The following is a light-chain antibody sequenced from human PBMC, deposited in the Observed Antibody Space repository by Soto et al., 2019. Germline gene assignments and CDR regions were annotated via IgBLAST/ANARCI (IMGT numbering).Light chain of an antibody. Sequence: QAVVTQEPSLTVSPGGTVTLTCASSTGAVTSGFYPNWFQQKPGQAPRPLIYSTNKKHSWTPARFSGSLLGGKAALTLSGVQPEDEAGYYCLLYFGANWVFGGGTKLTVL. CDR2: STN. CDR1: TGAVTSGFY. J-gene: IGLJ3*02. V-gene: IGLV7-43*01. CDR3: LLYFGANWV.